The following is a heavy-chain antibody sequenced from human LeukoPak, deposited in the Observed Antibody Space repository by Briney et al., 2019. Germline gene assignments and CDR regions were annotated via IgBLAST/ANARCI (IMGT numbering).Heavy chain of an antibody. CDR3: ARRWNYGRNYYIDV. J-gene: IGHJ6*03. CDR1: GGSFSNYY. V-gene: IGHV4-34*01. CDR2: INDSGRI. D-gene: IGHD1-7*01. Sequence: SETLSLTCAVYGGSFSNYYWSWIHQPPGKGLEWIGEINDSGRINYNPSLMSRVTISVDTSKNQFSLRLTSVTARDTAVYYCARRWNYGRNYYIDVWGKGATVSVSS.